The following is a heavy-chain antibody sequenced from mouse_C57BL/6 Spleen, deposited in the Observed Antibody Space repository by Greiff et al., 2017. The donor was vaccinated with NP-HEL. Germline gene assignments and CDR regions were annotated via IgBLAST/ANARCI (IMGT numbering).Heavy chain of an antibody. CDR2: IYPGDGDT. Sequence: VQLQQSGPELVKPGASVKISCKASGYAFSSSWMNWVKQRPGKGLEWIGRIYPGDGDTNYNGKFKGKATLTADKSSSTAYMQLSSLTSEDSAVYFCAGNLFDYWGQGTTLTVSS. J-gene: IGHJ2*01. CDR1: GYAFSSSW. V-gene: IGHV1-82*01. D-gene: IGHD2-1*01. CDR3: AGNLFDY.